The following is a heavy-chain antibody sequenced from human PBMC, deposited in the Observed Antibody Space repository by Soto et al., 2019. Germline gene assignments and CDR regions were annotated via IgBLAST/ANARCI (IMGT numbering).Heavy chain of an antibody. CDR3: ATAPPYYYDSSGYFSD. CDR1: GGSISSYY. V-gene: IGHV4-59*01. D-gene: IGHD3-22*01. Sequence: PSETLSLTCTVSGGSISSYYWSWIRQPPGKGLEWIGYIYYSGSTNYNPSLKSRVTISVDTSKNQFSLKLSSVTAADTAVYYCATAPPYYYDSSGYFSDWGQGTLVTVSS. J-gene: IGHJ4*02. CDR2: IYYSGST.